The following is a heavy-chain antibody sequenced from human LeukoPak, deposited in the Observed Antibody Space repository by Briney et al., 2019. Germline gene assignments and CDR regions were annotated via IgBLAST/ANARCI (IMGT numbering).Heavy chain of an antibody. CDR1: GGSISSSNW. CDR2: IFHSGIT. Sequence: SETLSLTCAVSGGSISSSNWWSWVRPPPGKGLEWIGEIFHSGITNYSPSLKSRVTISVDTSKNQFSLKLDSVTAADTAVYYCARDGPLVYFDYWGQGALVTVSS. D-gene: IGHD3-16*02. CDR3: ARDGPLVYFDY. J-gene: IGHJ4*02. V-gene: IGHV4-4*02.